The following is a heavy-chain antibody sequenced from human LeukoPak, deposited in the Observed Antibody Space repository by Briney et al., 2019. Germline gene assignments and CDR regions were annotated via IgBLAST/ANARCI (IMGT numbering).Heavy chain of an antibody. CDR1: GFTFSSYW. CDR3: ALRYCSSTSCHQGTFDI. D-gene: IGHD2-2*01. J-gene: IGHJ3*02. V-gene: IGHV3-74*01. Sequence: GGSLRLSCAASGFTFSSYWMHWVRQAPGKGLVWVSRINSDGSNTNYADSVKGRFSISRDNTKNTLYLQMNSLKTEDTAIYYCALRYCSSTSCHQGTFDIWGQGTMVTVSS. CDR2: INSDGSNT.